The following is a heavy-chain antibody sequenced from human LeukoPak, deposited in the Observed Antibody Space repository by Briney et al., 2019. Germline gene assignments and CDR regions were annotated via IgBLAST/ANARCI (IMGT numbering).Heavy chain of an antibody. Sequence: SETLSLTCAVYGGSFSGYYWSWIRQPPGKGLEWIGEINHSGSTNYNPSLKSRITISVDTSKNQFSMNLSSVTAADTAVYYCARGVVGYYGDGDYWGQGTLVTVSS. CDR2: INHSGST. CDR3: ARGVVGYYGDGDY. D-gene: IGHD3-3*01. V-gene: IGHV4-34*01. CDR1: GGSFSGYY. J-gene: IGHJ4*02.